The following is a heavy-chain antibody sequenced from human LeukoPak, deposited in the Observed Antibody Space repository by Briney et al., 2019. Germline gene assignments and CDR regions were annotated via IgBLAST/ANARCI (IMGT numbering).Heavy chain of an antibody. CDR2: ISAYNGNT. CDR1: GYTFTSYG. V-gene: IGHV1-18*01. J-gene: IGHJ4*02. D-gene: IGHD6-13*01. Sequence: ASVKVSCKASGYTFTSYGISWVRQAPGQGLEWMGWISAYNGNTNYAQKLQGRVTKTTDTSTSTAYMELRSLRSDDTAVYYCARAPSGYSSSWYGGDYWGQGTLVTVSS. CDR3: ARAPSGYSSSWYGGDY.